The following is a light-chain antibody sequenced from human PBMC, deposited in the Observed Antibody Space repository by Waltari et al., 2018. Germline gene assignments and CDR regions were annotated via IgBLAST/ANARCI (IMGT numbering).Light chain of an antibody. V-gene: IGKV3-11*01. CDR1: QSVGTS. CDR3: QQRSNWPELT. Sequence: EIVFTQSPATLSLSPGERATLACRASQSVGTSLALYQQKPGQAPRLLIYDASNRDTGIPARFSGVGSGTEFTVTISSLEPEDFAVYYCQQRSNWPELTFGGGTKVQIK. CDR2: DAS. J-gene: IGKJ4*01.